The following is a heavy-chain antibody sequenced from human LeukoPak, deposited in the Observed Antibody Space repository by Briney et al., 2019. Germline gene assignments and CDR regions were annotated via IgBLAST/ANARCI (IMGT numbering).Heavy chain of an antibody. Sequence: PSETLSLTCTVSGGSISSYYWSWIRQPAGKGLEWIGRIYTSGSTNYNPSLKSRVTMSVDTSKNQFSLKLSSVTAADTAVYYCARSTSIAAAKRSYYYDYYMDVWGKGTTVTVSS. J-gene: IGHJ6*03. D-gene: IGHD6-13*01. CDR1: GGSISSYY. CDR2: IYTSGST. V-gene: IGHV4-4*07. CDR3: ARSTSIAAAKRSYYYDYYMDV.